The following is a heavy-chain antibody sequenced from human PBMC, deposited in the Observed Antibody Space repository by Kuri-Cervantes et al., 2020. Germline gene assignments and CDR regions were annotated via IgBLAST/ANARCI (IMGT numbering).Heavy chain of an antibody. CDR2: ISSSGSTI. J-gene: IGHJ6*02. Sequence: GGSLRLSCAASGFTFSDYYMSWIRQAPGKGLEWVSYISSSGSTIYYADSVKGRFTISRDNAKNSLYLQMNSLRAEDTAVYYCARDLSLIPAEDYYGMDVWGQGTTVTV. D-gene: IGHD2-2*01. CDR3: ARDLSLIPAEDYYGMDV. CDR1: GFTFSDYY. V-gene: IGHV3-11*01.